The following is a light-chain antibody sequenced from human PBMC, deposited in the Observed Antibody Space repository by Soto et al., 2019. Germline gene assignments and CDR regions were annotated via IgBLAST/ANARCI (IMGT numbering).Light chain of an antibody. Sequence: QSVLTQPPSVSGAPGQRVTISCTGSGSNIGAGYDVHWYQQLPGTAPKLLIYGNSNRPSGVPDRFSGSKSGTSASLAITGLQAEDEADYYCQSYDSSYVFGTGTKVTV. CDR1: GSNIGAGYD. CDR2: GNS. V-gene: IGLV1-40*01. CDR3: QSYDSSYV. J-gene: IGLJ1*01.